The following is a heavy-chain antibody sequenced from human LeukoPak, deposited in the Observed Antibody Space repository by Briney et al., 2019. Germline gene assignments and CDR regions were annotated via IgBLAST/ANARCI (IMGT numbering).Heavy chain of an antibody. J-gene: IGHJ6*02. CDR3: ARVRMATSYYYYYGMDV. D-gene: IGHD5-24*01. V-gene: IGHV3-53*04. Sequence: GSLRLSCAASGFTVSSNYMSWVRQAPGKGLEWVSVIYSGGSTYYADSVEGRFTISRHNSKNTLYLQMNSLRAEDTAVYYCARVRMATSYYYYYGMDVWGQGTTVTVSS. CDR2: IYSGGST. CDR1: GFTVSSNY.